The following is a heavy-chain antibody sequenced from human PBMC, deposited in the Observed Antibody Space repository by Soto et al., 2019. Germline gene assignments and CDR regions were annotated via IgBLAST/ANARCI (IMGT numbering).Heavy chain of an antibody. D-gene: IGHD2-2*01. CDR1: GFTFSSYS. J-gene: IGHJ4*02. CDR3: AGYCSSTSCYLDSGY. V-gene: IGHV3-21*01. CDR2: ISSSSSYI. Sequence: GGSLRLSCAASGFTFSSYSMNWVRQAPGKGLEWVSSISSSSSYIYYADSVKGRFTISRDNAKNSLYLQMNSLGAEDTAVYYCAGYCSSTSCYLDSGYWGQGTLVTVSS.